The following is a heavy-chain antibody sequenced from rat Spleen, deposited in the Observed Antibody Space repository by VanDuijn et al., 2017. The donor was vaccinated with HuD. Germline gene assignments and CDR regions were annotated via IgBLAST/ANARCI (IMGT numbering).Heavy chain of an antibody. J-gene: IGHJ3*01. CDR1: GFSLASYN. V-gene: IGHV2-45*01. CDR2: MWSGGNT. Sequence: QVQLMESGPGLVQPSETLSLTCSVSGFSLASYNVHWVRQPPGKGLEWMGVMWSGGNTDYNSALKSRLSISRDTSKSQVFLKMNSLQTDDTANYFCARSYGGYTQHWFAYWGQGTLVTVSS. D-gene: IGHD1-11*01. CDR3: ARSYGGYTQHWFAY.